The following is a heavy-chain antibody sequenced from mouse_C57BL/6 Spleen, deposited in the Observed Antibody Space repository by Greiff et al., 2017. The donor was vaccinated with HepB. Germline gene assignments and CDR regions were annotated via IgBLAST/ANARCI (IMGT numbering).Heavy chain of an antibody. Sequence: EVQLQQSGAELVRPGASVKLSCTASGFNIKDDYMHWVKQRPEQGLEWIGWIDPENGDTEYASKFQGKATITADTSSNTAYLQLSSLTSEDTAVYYCTTRGGWDNFDYWGQGTTLTVAS. J-gene: IGHJ2*01. V-gene: IGHV14-4*01. CDR3: TTRGGWDNFDY. CDR1: GFNIKDDY. CDR2: IDPENGDT. D-gene: IGHD4-1*01.